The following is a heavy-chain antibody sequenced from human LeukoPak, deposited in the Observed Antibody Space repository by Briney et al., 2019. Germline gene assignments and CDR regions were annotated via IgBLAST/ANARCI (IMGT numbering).Heavy chain of an antibody. V-gene: IGHV4-59*01. D-gene: IGHD3-16*01. CDR3: ARVDEGGYYYYGMDV. CDR1: AGSISSYY. J-gene: IGHJ6*02. Sequence: SETLSLTCTVSAGSISSYYWSWIRQPPGKGLEWIGYIYSSGSTNYNPSLKSRITIPVDTSKNQFSLKLSSVTAADTAVYYCARVDEGGYYYYGMDVWGQGTTVTVSS. CDR2: IYSSGST.